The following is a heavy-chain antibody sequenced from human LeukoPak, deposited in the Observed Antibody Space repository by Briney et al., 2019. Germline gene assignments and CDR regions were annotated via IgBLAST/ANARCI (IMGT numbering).Heavy chain of an antibody. CDR2: ISSSSSYI. V-gene: IGHV3-21*01. CDR3: ASLYDSSGYYWRLSAFDI. D-gene: IGHD3-22*01. Sequence: PGGSLTLSCAASGFTFSSYSMNWVRQAPGKGLEWVSSISSSSSYIYYADSVKGRFTISRDNAKNSLYLQMNSLRAEDTAVYYCASLYDSSGYYWRLSAFDIWGQGTMVTVSS. J-gene: IGHJ3*02. CDR1: GFTFSSYS.